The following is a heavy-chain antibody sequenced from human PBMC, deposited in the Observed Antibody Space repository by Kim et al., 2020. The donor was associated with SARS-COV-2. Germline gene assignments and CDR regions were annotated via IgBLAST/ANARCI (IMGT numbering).Heavy chain of an antibody. Sequence: GSTYYADSVKGRFTISRDKSKNTLYLQMNSLRAEDTAVYYCAAEQGRFDYWGQGTLVTVSS. CDR3: AAEQGRFDY. V-gene: IGHV3-23*01. CDR2: GST. J-gene: IGHJ4*02. D-gene: IGHD6-13*01.